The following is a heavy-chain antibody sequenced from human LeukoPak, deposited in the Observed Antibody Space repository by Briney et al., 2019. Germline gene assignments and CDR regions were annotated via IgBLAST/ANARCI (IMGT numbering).Heavy chain of an antibody. D-gene: IGHD5-12*01. CDR3: ARAGRGYSGYGRYYYYGMDV. V-gene: IGHV4-30-4*01. Sequence: SQTLSLTCTVSGVSISSGDYYCRWIRQPPGKGLEWIVYIYYSGSTYYNPSLKSRVTISVDTSKNQFSLKLSSVTAADTAVYYCARAGRGYSGYGRYYYYGMDVWGKGTTVTVSS. J-gene: IGHJ6*04. CDR1: GVSISSGDYY. CDR2: IYYSGST.